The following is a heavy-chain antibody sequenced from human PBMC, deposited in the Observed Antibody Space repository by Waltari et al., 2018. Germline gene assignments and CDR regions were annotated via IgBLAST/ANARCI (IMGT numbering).Heavy chain of an antibody. Sequence: QVQLVESGGGVVQPGRSLRLSCASSGFAFSRYAIHCVRQAPGKGLEWVAFISFDGSNKYYADSVKGRFTISRDNSKNTLYLQMNSLRAEDTAVYYCARDSSGSYYFDYWGQGTLVTVSS. CDR1: GFAFSRYA. V-gene: IGHV3-30-3*01. J-gene: IGHJ4*02. D-gene: IGHD3-22*01. CDR3: ARDSSGSYYFDY. CDR2: ISFDGSNK.